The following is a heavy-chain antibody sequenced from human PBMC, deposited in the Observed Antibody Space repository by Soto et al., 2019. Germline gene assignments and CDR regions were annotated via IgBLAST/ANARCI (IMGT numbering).Heavy chain of an antibody. J-gene: IGHJ1*01. D-gene: IGHD3-22*01. V-gene: IGHV3-23*01. Sequence: EVQLLESGGGLVQPGGSLRLSCAASGFTFSSYAMSWVRQAPGKGLEWVSAISGSGGSTYYADSVKGRFTISRDNSKNTLYLQMNSLRAEDTAVYYCAKDGEVYDSSGYYLKYFQHWGQGTLVTVSS. CDR3: AKDGEVYDSSGYYLKYFQH. CDR1: GFTFSSYA. CDR2: ISGSGGST.